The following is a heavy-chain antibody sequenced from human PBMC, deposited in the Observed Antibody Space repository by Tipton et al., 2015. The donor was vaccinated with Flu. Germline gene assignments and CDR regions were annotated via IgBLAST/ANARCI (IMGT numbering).Heavy chain of an antibody. V-gene: IGHV3-30*03. J-gene: IGHJ6*02. D-gene: IGHD3-3*01. Sequence: SLRFSCAASGFTFSSFVMHWVRQAPGKGLEWVAAISYDGSNKYYEDFVKGRLTISRDNSNNTLYLQMNSLRTEDTAVYYCARGFNGMDVWGQGTTVTVSS. CDR1: GFTFSSFV. CDR3: ARGFNGMDV. CDR2: ISYDGSNK.